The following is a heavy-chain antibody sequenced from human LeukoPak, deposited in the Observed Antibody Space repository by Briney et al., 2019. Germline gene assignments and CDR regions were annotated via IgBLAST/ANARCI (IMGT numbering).Heavy chain of an antibody. V-gene: IGHV4-39*02. D-gene: IGHD3-10*01. CDR2: IYYSGST. Sequence: SETLSLTCTVSGGSISSSSYYWGWIRQPPGKGLEWIGSIYYSGSTYYNPSLKSRVTISVDTSKNQFSLKLSSVTAADTAVYYCARDMVRGVIGYWGQGTLVTVSS. J-gene: IGHJ4*02. CDR3: ARDMVRGVIGY. CDR1: GGSISSSSYY.